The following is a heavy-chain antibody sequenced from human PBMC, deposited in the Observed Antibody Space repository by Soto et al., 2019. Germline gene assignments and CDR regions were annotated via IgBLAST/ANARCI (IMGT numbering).Heavy chain of an antibody. CDR2: ISSSSSYI. J-gene: IGHJ5*02. Sequence: GGPMRHSCAASGFTFSSYSMNWVRKTPGKGLEWVSSISSSSSYIYYADSVKGRFTISRDNAKNSLYLQMNSLRAEDTAVYYCARDKESGALQPPYYDFWSGYPINWFDPWGQGTLVTV. D-gene: IGHD3-3*01. CDR1: GFTFSSYS. CDR3: ARDKESGALQPPYYDFWSGYPINWFDP. V-gene: IGHV3-21*01.